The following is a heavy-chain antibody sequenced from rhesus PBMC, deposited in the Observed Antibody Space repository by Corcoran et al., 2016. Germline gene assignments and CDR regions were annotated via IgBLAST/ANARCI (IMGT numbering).Heavy chain of an antibody. Sequence: QVQLQESGPGLVTPSETLSLTCAVSGGSISSSHWCSWIRQPPGNRLGWFGNIGGSSGSTYYNTSLKSRVTISKDTSKNQFSLKLSSVTAADTAVYYCARQYCTGSGCYGYFDYWGQGVLVTVSS. CDR1: GGSISSSHW. V-gene: IGHV4-65*02. CDR2: IGGSSGST. J-gene: IGHJ4*01. D-gene: IGHD2-21*01. CDR3: ARQYCTGSGCYGYFDY.